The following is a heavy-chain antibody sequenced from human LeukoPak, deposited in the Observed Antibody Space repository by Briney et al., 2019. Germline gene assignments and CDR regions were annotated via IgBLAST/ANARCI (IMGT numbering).Heavy chain of an antibody. CDR3: ARDLVGATTYYGMDV. Sequence: GGSLRLSCAASGFTFSSYAMSWVGQAPGKGLEWVSSISSSSSYIYYADSVKGRFTISRDNAKNSLYLQMNSLRAEDTAVYYCARDLVGATTYYGMDVWGQGTTVTVSS. V-gene: IGHV3-21*01. J-gene: IGHJ6*02. CDR2: ISSSSSYI. CDR1: GFTFSSYA. D-gene: IGHD1-26*01.